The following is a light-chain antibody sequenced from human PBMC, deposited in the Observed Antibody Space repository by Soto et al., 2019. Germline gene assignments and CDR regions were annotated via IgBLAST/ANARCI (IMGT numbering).Light chain of an antibody. Sequence: EFVLTQSPGTLSLSPGERATLSCRASQTVRNNYLAWYQQKPGQAPRLLIYDASSRATGIPDRFSGSGSGTDFTLTISRLEPEDFAVYYCQQYGGLPTFGQGTKVDIK. CDR2: DAS. CDR3: QQYGGLPT. V-gene: IGKV3-20*01. J-gene: IGKJ1*01. CDR1: QTVRNNY.